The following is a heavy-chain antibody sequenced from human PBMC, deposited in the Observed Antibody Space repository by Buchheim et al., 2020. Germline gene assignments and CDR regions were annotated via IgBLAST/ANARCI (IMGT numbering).Heavy chain of an antibody. Sequence: EVQLVESGGGLVKPGGSLRLSCAASGFTFSSYSMNWVRQAPGKGLEWVSSISSSSSEIYYADSVKGRFTISRDNAKNSPYLQMNSLRAEDTAVYYCARIAVAGTHADYWGQGTL. CDR2: ISSSSSEI. V-gene: IGHV3-21*01. J-gene: IGHJ4*02. CDR1: GFTFSSYS. D-gene: IGHD6-19*01. CDR3: ARIAVAGTHADY.